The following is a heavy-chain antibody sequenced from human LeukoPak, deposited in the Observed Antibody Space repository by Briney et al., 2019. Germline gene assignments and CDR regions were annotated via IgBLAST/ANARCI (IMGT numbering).Heavy chain of an antibody. CDR3: ARDRGGDSFDI. J-gene: IGHJ3*02. Sequence: PSQTLSLTCTVSGGSVSSGNFYWTWIRQPAGNQLEWIGRIHTSGSTNHNPSPWSRVTISTDTSKNQFSLTLNFVAAADTAVYYCARDRGGDSFDIWGQGTTVTVSS. CDR1: GGSVSSGNFY. V-gene: IGHV4-61*02. D-gene: IGHD2-21*01. CDR2: IHTSGST.